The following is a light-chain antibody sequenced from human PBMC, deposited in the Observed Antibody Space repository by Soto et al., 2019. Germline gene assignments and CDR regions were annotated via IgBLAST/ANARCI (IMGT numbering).Light chain of an antibody. Sequence: QSVLTQPASVSGSPGQSITISCTGTSTDIGRYNYVSWHQQHPGKAPKLMIYDVSNRPSGVSNRFSGSKSGNTASLTISGLQAEDEADYYCSSYTSSSTYVFGTGTKVTV. CDR3: SSYTSSSTYV. CDR1: STDIGRYNY. V-gene: IGLV2-14*03. CDR2: DVS. J-gene: IGLJ1*01.